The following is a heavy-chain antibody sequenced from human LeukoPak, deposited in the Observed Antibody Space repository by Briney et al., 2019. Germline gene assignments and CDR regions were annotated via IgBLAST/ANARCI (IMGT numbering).Heavy chain of an antibody. CDR3: ARYSGSSATYYYYGMDV. D-gene: IGHD6-6*01. CDR1: GYTFTVYY. CDR2: INPNSGGR. Sequence: GASVTVSFKASGYTFTVYYMHWVRQAPGQGREGMGWINPNSGGRNYSQKFQGRVTMTRDTSISTAYMELSRLRSEDTAVYYCARYSGSSATYYYYGMDVWGQGTTVTVSS. V-gene: IGHV1-2*02. J-gene: IGHJ6*02.